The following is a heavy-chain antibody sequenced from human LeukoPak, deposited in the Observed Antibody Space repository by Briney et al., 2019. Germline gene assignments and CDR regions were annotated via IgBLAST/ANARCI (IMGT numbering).Heavy chain of an antibody. Sequence: SVKVSCKSSGGTFSTYAVNWVRQAPGQGLEWMGGIIPLFGTADYAQKFQGRVTITTDESTSTAYMELSSLRSEDTAIYYCARVFARGGEISGSYYYYWGQGTLVTVSS. CDR1: GGTFSTYA. CDR3: ARVFARGGEISGSYYYY. J-gene: IGHJ4*02. D-gene: IGHD3-10*01. V-gene: IGHV1-69*05. CDR2: IIPLFGTA.